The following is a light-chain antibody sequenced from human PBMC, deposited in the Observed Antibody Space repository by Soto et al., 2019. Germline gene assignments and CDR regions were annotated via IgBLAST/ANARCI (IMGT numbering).Light chain of an antibody. V-gene: IGLV2-14*01. CDR1: SSDVGGYNY. CDR2: DVT. CDR3: YAYASSNTLV. J-gene: IGLJ2*01. Sequence: QSALTQPASVSGSPGQSITISCTGTSSDVGGYNYVSWYQQHPGKAPKLMIYDVTNRPSGVSNRFSGSKSGNTASLTISGLQAEDEADYYCYAYASSNTLVFGGGTKLTVL.